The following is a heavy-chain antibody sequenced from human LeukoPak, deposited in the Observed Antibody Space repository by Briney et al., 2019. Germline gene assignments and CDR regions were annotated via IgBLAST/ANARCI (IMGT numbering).Heavy chain of an antibody. D-gene: IGHD5-24*01. J-gene: IGHJ4*02. V-gene: IGHV1-2*02. CDR1: GYTFTGYY. Sequence: ASVKVSCKASGYTFTGYYLHWVRQAPGQGLEYMGWINPNTSGTNYVQKFQGRVTMTRDTSISTGYMELSSLRSDDTALYYCARADGYNLGDFWGQGTQVTVSS. CDR3: ARADGYNLGDF. CDR2: INPNTSGT.